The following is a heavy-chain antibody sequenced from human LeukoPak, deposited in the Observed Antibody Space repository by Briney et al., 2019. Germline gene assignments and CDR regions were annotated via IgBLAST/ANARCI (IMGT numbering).Heavy chain of an antibody. Sequence: GGSLRLSCAASEFTFSSYGMSWVRQAPGKGLEWVSAISGSGGSTYYADSVKGRFTISRDNSKNTLYLQMNSLRAEDTAVYYCGRTNRRGYCSGGSCLKNFDYWGQGTLVTVSS. CDR2: ISGSGGST. J-gene: IGHJ4*02. V-gene: IGHV3-23*01. CDR1: EFTFSSYG. D-gene: IGHD2-15*01. CDR3: GRTNRRGYCSGGSCLKNFDY.